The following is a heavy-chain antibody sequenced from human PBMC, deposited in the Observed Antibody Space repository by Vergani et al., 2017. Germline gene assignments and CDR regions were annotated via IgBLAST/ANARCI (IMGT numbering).Heavy chain of an antibody. CDR1: GFTFSSYE. V-gene: IGHV3-48*03. J-gene: IGHJ5*02. CDR3: ARDQRGYSYGRGFDP. D-gene: IGHD5-18*01. CDR2: ISSSGSTI. Sequence: VQLVQSGGGLVQPGGSLRLSCAASGFTFSSYEMNWVHQAPGKGLEWVSYISSSGSTIYYADSAKGRFTISRDNAKNSLYLQMNSLRAEDTAVYYCARDQRGYSYGRGFDPWGQGTLVTVSS.